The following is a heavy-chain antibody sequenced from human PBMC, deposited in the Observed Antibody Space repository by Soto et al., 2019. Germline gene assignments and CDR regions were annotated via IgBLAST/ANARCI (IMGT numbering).Heavy chain of an antibody. CDR2: MNPNSGNT. J-gene: IGHJ6*03. CDR1: GYTFTSYD. Sequence: ASVKVSCKASGYTFTSYDINWVRQATGQGLEWMGWMNPNSGNTGYAQKFQGRVTMTRNTSISTAYMELSSLRSEDTAVYYCARGGRSGYPEYYYYYYYMDVWGKGTTVTVSS. CDR3: ARGGRSGYPEYYYYYYYMDV. D-gene: IGHD3-3*01. V-gene: IGHV1-8*01.